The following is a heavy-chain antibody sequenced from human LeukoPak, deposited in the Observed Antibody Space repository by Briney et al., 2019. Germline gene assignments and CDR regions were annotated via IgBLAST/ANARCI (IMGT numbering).Heavy chain of an antibody. D-gene: IGHD3-10*01. V-gene: IGHV3-9*01. CDR1: GFTFDDYA. CDR3: ARDEPSYGSGSYFYYYYGMDV. Sequence: PGGSLRLSCAASGFTFDDYAMHWVRQAPGKGLEWVSGISWNSGSIGYADSVKGRFTISRDNAKNSLCLQMNSLRAEDTAVYYCARDEPSYGSGSYFYYYYGMDVWGQGTTVTVSS. CDR2: ISWNSGSI. J-gene: IGHJ6*02.